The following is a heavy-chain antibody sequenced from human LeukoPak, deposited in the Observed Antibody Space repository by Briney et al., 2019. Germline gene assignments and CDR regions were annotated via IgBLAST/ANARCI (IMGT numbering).Heavy chain of an antibody. CDR2: ISSSGSTI. CDR1: GFTFSSYE. J-gene: IGHJ5*02. CDR3: ARGGYILTTNWFDP. D-gene: IGHD3-9*01. Sequence: GGSLRLSCAASGFTFSSYEMNWVRQAPGKGLEWVSYISSSGSTIYYADSVKSRFTISRDNAKNSLYLQMNSLRAEDTAMYYCARGGYILTTNWFDPWGQGTLVTVSS. V-gene: IGHV3-48*03.